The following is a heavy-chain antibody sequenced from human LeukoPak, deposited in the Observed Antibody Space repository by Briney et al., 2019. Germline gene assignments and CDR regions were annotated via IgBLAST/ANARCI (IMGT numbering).Heavy chain of an antibody. V-gene: IGHV4-59*01. CDR2: IHYTGNT. D-gene: IGHD2-21*01. CDR3: AISTVIAPEFDS. J-gene: IGHJ4*02. CDR1: GRSISSFY. Sequence: PSETLSLTCTVSGRSISSFYWNWIRQPPGKALEWIWHIHYTGNTNYNPSLKSRVTISVDTSKIQFSLYLSSVAAADTAVYYCAISTVIAPEFDSWGQGTLVTVSS.